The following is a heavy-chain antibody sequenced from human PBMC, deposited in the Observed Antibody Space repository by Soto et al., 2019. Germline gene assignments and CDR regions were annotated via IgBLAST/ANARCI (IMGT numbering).Heavy chain of an antibody. J-gene: IGHJ4*02. CDR2: IIPLFGTA. V-gene: IGHV1-69*01. Sequence: QVQLVQSGADVKKPGSSVKVSCQASGVTFSSETLGWVRQAPGQGLEWVGGIIPLFGTASYAQKFQGRVTITADESTSTVYMELSSLRSDDTAVYYCARGGIVAVPAALSSYDDYTNYRFDSWGQGTLVSVSS. CDR3: ARGGIVAVPAALSSYDDYTNYRFDS. D-gene: IGHD2-15*01. CDR1: GVTFSSET.